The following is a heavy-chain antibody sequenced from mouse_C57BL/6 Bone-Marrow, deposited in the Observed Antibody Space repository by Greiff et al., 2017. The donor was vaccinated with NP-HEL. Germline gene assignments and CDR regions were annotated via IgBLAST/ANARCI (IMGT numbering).Heavy chain of an antibody. J-gene: IGHJ3*01. CDR1: GYTFTSYW. V-gene: IGHV1-59*01. Sequence: VQLQQPGAELVRPGTSVKLSCKASGYTFTSYWMHWVKQRPGQGLAWIGVIDPSDSYTNYNQKFKGKATLTVDTSSSTAYMQLSSLTSEDSAVYYCARGDYYGSSRPWFAYWGQGTLVTVSA. D-gene: IGHD1-1*01. CDR3: ARGDYYGSSRPWFAY. CDR2: IDPSDSYT.